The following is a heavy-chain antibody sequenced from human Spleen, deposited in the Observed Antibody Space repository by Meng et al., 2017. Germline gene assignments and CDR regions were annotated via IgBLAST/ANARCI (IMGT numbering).Heavy chain of an antibody. J-gene: IGHJ2*01. Sequence: GQRPGAGPGLVGPSETLSLTCTVSGGSVSSGRYYWSWIRQPPGKELEWIGYIHYSGSTNYNPSLKSRVTISVDTSKNQFSLKLTSVTAADTAVYFCARYDYGDDHFDLWGRGSLVTVSS. CDR3: ARYDYGDDHFDL. CDR1: GGSVSSGRYY. V-gene: IGHV4-61*01. CDR2: IHYSGST. D-gene: IGHD4-17*01.